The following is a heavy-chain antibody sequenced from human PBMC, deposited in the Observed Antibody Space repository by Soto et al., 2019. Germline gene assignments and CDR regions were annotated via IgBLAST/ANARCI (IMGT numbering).Heavy chain of an antibody. D-gene: IGHD4-17*01. CDR1: GFSFGSYA. CDR2: VSYDGSQK. V-gene: IGHV3-30-3*01. CDR3: ARDLIFYGDYFRPLVANYYYYGMDV. Sequence: PGGSLRLSCAASGFSFGSYAVHWVRQAPGEGLEWVAIVSYDGSQKNYADSVKGRFTISRDNSKNTLYLQMNSLRAEDTAVYYCARDLIFYGDYFRPLVANYYYYGMDVWGQGTTVTVSS. J-gene: IGHJ6*02.